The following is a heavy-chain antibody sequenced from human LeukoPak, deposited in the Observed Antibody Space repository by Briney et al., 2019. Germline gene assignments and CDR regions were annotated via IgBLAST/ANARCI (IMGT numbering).Heavy chain of an antibody. Sequence: SETLSLTCTVSGGSISSYYWSWIRQPPGKGLEWIGYIYYSGTTNYNPSLKSRVTISVDTSKNQFSLKLSSVIAADTAVYYCARRVATLIDYWGQGTLVTVSS. D-gene: IGHD5-12*01. CDR2: IYYSGTT. J-gene: IGHJ4*02. CDR1: GGSISSYY. V-gene: IGHV4-59*12. CDR3: ARRVATLIDY.